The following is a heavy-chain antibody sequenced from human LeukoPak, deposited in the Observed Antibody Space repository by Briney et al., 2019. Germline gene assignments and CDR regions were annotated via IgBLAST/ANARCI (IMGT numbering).Heavy chain of an antibody. CDR1: GYTFTGYY. Sequence: GASVKVSCKASGYTFTGYYMHWVRQAPGQGLEWMGRINPNSGGTNYAQKFQGRVTMTRDTSISTAYMELSRLRSDDTAVYYSARAAVELLWFGETLGYWGQGTLVTVSS. CDR3: ARAAVELLWFGETLGY. V-gene: IGHV1-2*06. CDR2: INPNSGGT. J-gene: IGHJ4*02. D-gene: IGHD3-10*01.